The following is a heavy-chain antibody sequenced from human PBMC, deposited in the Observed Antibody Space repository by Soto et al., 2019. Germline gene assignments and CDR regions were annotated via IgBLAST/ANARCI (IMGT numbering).Heavy chain of an antibody. D-gene: IGHD3-22*01. V-gene: IGHV3-30*18. Sequence: HPVGSLRLSCAASGFTFSNYDIHWVRQAPGKGLEWVAGISYDGGNKYYADSVKGRFTISRDASKNTLYLQMSSLRAEDTAIYYCAKDFYYDTSGYYLDYWGQGTLVTVSS. J-gene: IGHJ4*02. CDR1: GFTFSNYD. CDR2: ISYDGGNK. CDR3: AKDFYYDTSGYYLDY.